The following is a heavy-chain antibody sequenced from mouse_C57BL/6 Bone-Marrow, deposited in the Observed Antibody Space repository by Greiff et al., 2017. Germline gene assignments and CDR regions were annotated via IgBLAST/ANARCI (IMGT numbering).Heavy chain of an antibody. CDR2: ISSGSSTI. J-gene: IGHJ2*01. CDR1: GFTFSDYG. CDR3: ARHPYYGSSYGYCDY. D-gene: IGHD1-1*01. V-gene: IGHV5-17*01. Sequence: EVQVVESGGGLVKPGGSLKLSCAASGFTFSDYGMHWVRQAPEKGLEWVAYISSGSSTIYYADTVKGRFTISRDNAKNTLFLQMTSLRSEDTAMYYCARHPYYGSSYGYCDYWGQGTTLTVSS.